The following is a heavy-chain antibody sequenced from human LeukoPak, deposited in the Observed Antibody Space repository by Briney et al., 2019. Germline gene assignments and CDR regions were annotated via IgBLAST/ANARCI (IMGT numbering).Heavy chain of an antibody. J-gene: IGHJ4*02. Sequence: PGGSLRLSCAASGFTFSSYAMSWVRQAPGKGLEWSSTISGSSGHTYYADSVKGRFTISRDNSKNTLYVQMNSLRAEDTAVYYCAKDPAPAYYYDSRGYSDWGQGTLVTVSS. D-gene: IGHD3-22*01. CDR2: ISGSSGHT. V-gene: IGHV3-23*01. CDR3: AKDPAPAYYYDSRGYSD. CDR1: GFTFSSYA.